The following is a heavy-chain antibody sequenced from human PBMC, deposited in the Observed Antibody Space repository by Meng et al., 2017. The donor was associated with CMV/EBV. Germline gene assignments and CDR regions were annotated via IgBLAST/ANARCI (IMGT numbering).Heavy chain of an antibody. CDR2: IYYSGST. J-gene: IGHJ6*02. Sequence: SETLSLTCTVSGGSVSSGSYYWSWIRQPPGKGLEWIGYIYYSGSTNYNPSLKSRVTISVDTSKNQFSLKLSSVTAADTAVYYCARDPHPYDFWSGYYNPFYYYGMDVWGQGTTVTVSS. V-gene: IGHV4-61*01. CDR3: ARDPHPYDFWSGYYNPFYYYGMDV. CDR1: GGSVSSGSYY. D-gene: IGHD3-3*01.